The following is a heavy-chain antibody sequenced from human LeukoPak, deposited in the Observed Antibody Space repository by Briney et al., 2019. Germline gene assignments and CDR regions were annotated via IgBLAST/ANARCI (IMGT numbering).Heavy chain of an antibody. D-gene: IGHD3-10*01. V-gene: IGHV3-23*01. J-gene: IGHJ4*02. CDR3: AKIPATMVRRPIDY. CDR1: GFTLNSYD. CDR2: ISGSGGST. Sequence: GFLKLSCSASGFTLNSYDMKWVRQAPGKGLGWVSGISGSGGSTYYADSVKGRFTISRDNSKNTLYLQMNSLRAEDTAVYYCAKIPATMVRRPIDYWGQGTLVTVSS.